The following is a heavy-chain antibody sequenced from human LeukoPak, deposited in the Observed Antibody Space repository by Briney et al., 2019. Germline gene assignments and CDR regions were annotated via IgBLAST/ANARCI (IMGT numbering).Heavy chain of an antibody. V-gene: IGHV3-7*01. CDR1: GFTFSSYW. D-gene: IGHD3-22*01. Sequence: PGGSLRLSCAASGFTFSSYWMSWVRQAPGKGLEGVANIKQDGSEKYYVDSVKGRLTISRDNAKNSLYLQMNSLRAEDTAVYYCASHENDYYDSSGYYYWGQGTLVTVSS. J-gene: IGHJ4*02. CDR3: ASHENDYYDSSGYYY. CDR2: IKQDGSEK.